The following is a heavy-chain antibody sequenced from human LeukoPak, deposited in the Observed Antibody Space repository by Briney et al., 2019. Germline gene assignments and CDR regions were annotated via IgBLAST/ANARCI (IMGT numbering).Heavy chain of an antibody. CDR3: AKGEERCSSTSCHQDAFDI. CDR1: GFTFSDNY. V-gene: IGHV3-11*04. J-gene: IGHJ3*02. D-gene: IGHD2-2*01. Sequence: GGSLRLSCAASGFTFSDNYMSWIRQAPGKGLEWVSYISSSGSSTYYADSVKGRFTISRDNSKNTLYLQMNSLRAEDTAVYYCAKGEERCSSTSCHQDAFDIWGQGTMVTVSS. CDR2: ISSSGSST.